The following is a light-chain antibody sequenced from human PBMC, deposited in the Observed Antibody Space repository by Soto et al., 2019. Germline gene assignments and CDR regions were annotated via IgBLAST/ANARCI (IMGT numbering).Light chain of an antibody. CDR3: QSYDSSLSGSRV. Sequence: QPVLTQPPSVSGAPGQRVTISCTGSSSNIGAGYDVHWYQQLPRPAPKLLIYSNSNRPSGVPDRFSGSKSGTSASLAITGLQAEDEADYYCQSYDSSLSGSRVFGGGTKLTVL. CDR2: SNS. J-gene: IGLJ2*01. CDR1: SSNIGAGYD. V-gene: IGLV1-40*01.